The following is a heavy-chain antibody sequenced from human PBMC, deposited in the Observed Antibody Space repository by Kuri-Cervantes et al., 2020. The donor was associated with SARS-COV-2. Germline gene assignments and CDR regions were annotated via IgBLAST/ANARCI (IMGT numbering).Heavy chain of an antibody. CDR1: GFTFSSYA. CDR3: AKIHCSSTSCLTNYYGMDV. Sequence: GESLKISCAASGFTFSSYAMSWVHQAPGKGLEWVSAISGSGGSTYYADSVKGRFTISRDNSKNTLYLQMNSLRAEDTAVYYCAKIHCSSTSCLTNYYGMDVWGQGTTVTVSS. J-gene: IGHJ6*02. D-gene: IGHD2-2*01. V-gene: IGHV3-23*01. CDR2: ISGSGGST.